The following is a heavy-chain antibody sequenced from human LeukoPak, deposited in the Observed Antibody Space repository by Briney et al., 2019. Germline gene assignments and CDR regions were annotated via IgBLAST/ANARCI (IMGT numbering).Heavy chain of an antibody. Sequence: PSQTLSLTCTVSGGSISSGGYDWSWIRQHPWKGLEWIGYIYYSGSTYYNPSLKSRVTISVDTSKNQFSLKLSSVTAADTAVYYCAREVVVTAMADYWGQGTLVTVSS. CDR3: AREVVVTAMADY. D-gene: IGHD2-21*02. CDR1: GGSISSGGYD. J-gene: IGHJ4*02. CDR2: IYYSGST. V-gene: IGHV4-31*03.